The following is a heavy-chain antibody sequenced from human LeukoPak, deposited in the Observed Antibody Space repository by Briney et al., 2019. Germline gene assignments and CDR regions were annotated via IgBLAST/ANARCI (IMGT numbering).Heavy chain of an antibody. CDR2: IKKDGSEE. V-gene: IGHV3-7*05. CDR3: ARVRQGYYYDC. CDR1: GFTFSSYS. J-gene: IGHJ4*02. Sequence: PGGSLRLPCVASGFTFSSYSMSWVRQAPGKGLEWVVKIKKDGSEEKYVDSVKGRFTISRDNAKNSLYLQMNSLRAENTAVYYRARVRQGYYYDCWGQGGMVTVRS.